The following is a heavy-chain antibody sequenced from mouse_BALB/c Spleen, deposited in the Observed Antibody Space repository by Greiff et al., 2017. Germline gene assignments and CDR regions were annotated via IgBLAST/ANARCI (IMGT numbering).Heavy chain of an antibody. CDR1: GFDFSRYW. CDR2: INPDSSTI. J-gene: IGHJ1*01. Sequence: EVKLLESGGGLVQPGGSLKLSCAASGFDFSRYWMSWVRQAPGKGLEWIGEINPDSSTINYTPSLKDKFIISRDNAKNTLYLQMSKVRSEDTALYYCARGGLLFLWYFDVWGAGTTVTVSS. V-gene: IGHV4-1*02. CDR3: ARGGLLFLWYFDV. D-gene: IGHD2-12*01.